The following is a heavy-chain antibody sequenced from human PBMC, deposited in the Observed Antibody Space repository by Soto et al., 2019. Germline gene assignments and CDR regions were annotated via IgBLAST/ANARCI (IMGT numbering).Heavy chain of an antibody. V-gene: IGHV1-2*06. J-gene: IGHJ6*02. CDR2: INPNGGST. D-gene: IGHD2-15*01. Sequence: ASVKVSCKASGYTFTSYYMHWVRQAPGQGLEWMGRINPNGGSTNYAQKFQGRVTMTRDTSISTAYMELSRLRSDDTAVYYCARDKNPKLYGMDVWGQGTTVTVSS. CDR1: GYTFTSYY. CDR3: ARDKNPKLYGMDV.